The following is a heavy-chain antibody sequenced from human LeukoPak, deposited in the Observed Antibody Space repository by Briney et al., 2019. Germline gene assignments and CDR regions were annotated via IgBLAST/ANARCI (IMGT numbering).Heavy chain of an antibody. CDR2: IGGSGEST. V-gene: IGHV3-23*01. Sequence: PGGSLRISCAASGFTFSTHTMNWVRQAPGKGLEWVSSIGGSGESTYYADSVKGRFTISRDNSKNTVFLQMNSLSRDDTAVYYCARRGGSNGWGAFDVWGQGTTITVSS. D-gene: IGHD2-8*01. CDR3: ARRGGSNGWGAFDV. J-gene: IGHJ3*01. CDR1: GFTFSTHT.